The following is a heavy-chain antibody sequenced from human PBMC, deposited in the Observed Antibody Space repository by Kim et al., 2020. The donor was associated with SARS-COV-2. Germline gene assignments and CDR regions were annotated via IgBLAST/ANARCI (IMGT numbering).Heavy chain of an antibody. CDR3: ARVCSRSGGSCKAFDI. J-gene: IGHJ3*02. CDR1: GFTFSSYS. CDR2: ISSSSSYI. V-gene: IGHV3-21*01. D-gene: IGHD2-15*01. Sequence: GGSLRLSCAASGFTFSSYSMNWVRQAPGKGLEWVSSISSSSSYIYYADSVKGRFTISRDNAKNSLYLQMNSLRAEDTAVYYCARVCSRSGGSCKAFDIWGQGTMVTVSS.